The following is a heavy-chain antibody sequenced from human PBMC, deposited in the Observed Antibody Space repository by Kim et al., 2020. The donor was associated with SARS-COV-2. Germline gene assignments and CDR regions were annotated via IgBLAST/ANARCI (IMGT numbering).Heavy chain of an antibody. Sequence: KGRITIARDNYKTTLYLQMNSLRAEDTAVYYCARERGIAAAGTRGYAFDIWGQGTMVTVSS. CDR3: ARERGIAAAGTRGYAFDI. D-gene: IGHD6-13*01. J-gene: IGHJ3*02. V-gene: IGHV3-30*01.